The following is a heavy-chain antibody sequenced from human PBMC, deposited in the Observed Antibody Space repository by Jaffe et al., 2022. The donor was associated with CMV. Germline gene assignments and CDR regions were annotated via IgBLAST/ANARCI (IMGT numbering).Heavy chain of an antibody. CDR3: ARAAAGTSFFDY. CDR2: IYGAAGT. Sequence: EVQLVETGGGLIQPGGSLRLSCAASGFTVSSNYMGWARQAAGKGLEWVSVIYGAAGTYYIDSVKGRFTISRDNSKNTLYLQLNSLRAEDTAVYYCARAAAGTSFFDYWGQGTLVTVSS. CDR1: GFTVSSNY. V-gene: IGHV3-53*02. J-gene: IGHJ4*02. D-gene: IGHD6-13*01.